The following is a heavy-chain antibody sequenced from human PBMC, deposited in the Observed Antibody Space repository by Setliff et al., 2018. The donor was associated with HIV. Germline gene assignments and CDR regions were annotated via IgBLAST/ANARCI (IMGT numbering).Heavy chain of an antibody. CDR3: ARGGMYGYKLSGLVFQH. Sequence: ASVKVSCKASGYTFTSYGISWVRQAPGQGLEWMGWISAYNGNTNYAQKLQGRVTMTTDTSTSTAYMELRSLRSDDTAVYYCARGGMYGYKLSGLVFQHWGRGTLVTVSS. CDR2: ISAYNGNT. CDR1: GYTFTSYG. D-gene: IGHD5-12*01. V-gene: IGHV1-18*01. J-gene: IGHJ1*01.